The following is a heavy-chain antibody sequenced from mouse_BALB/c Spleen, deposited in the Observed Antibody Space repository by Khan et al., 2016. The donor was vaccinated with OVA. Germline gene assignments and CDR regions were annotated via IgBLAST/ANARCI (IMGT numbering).Heavy chain of an antibody. V-gene: IGHV1S56*01. D-gene: IGHD2-1*01. CDR2: IYPGNVNT. J-gene: IGHJ4*01. Sequence: VQLQQSGPELVKPGASVRISCKASGYTFTSYYIHWVKQRPGQGLEWIGWIYPGNVNTKYNEKFKGKATLTADTSSSTAYMQLSSLTSEDSAVXFWARWGGNYPSYAMDYWGQGTSVTVSS. CDR1: GYTFTSYY. CDR3: ARWGGNYPSYAMDY.